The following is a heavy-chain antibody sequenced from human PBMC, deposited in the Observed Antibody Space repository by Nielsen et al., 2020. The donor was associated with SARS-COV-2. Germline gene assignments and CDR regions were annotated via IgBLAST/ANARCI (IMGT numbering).Heavy chain of an antibody. Sequence: GESLKISCAASGFTFSSYAMHWVRQAPGKGLEWVAVISYDGSNKYYADSVKGRFTISRDNSKNTLYLQMNSLRAEDTAVYYCAREYGSGSYYPTHWGQGTLVTVSS. CDR1: GFTFSSYA. D-gene: IGHD3-10*01. J-gene: IGHJ4*02. V-gene: IGHV3-30-3*01. CDR3: AREYGSGSYYPTH. CDR2: ISYDGSNK.